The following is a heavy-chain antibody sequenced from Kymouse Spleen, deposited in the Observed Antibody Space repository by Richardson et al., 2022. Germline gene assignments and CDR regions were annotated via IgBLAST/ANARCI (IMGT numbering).Heavy chain of an antibody. CDR3: ARDRGGTIFGVVIIPFDY. CDR2: IKQDGSEK. V-gene: IGHV3-7*01. D-gene: IGHD3-3*01. Sequence: EVQLVESGGGLVQPGGSLRLSCAASGFTFSSYWMSWVRQAPGKGLEWVANIKQDGSEKYYVDSVKGRFTISRDNAKNSLYLQMNSLRAEDTAVYYCARDRGGTIFGVVIIPFDYWGQGTLVTVSS. J-gene: IGHJ4*02. CDR1: GFTFSSYW.